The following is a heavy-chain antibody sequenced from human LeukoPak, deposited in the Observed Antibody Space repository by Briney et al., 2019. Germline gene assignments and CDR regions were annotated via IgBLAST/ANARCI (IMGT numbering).Heavy chain of an antibody. D-gene: IGHD3-22*01. CDR2: IIPILGIA. J-gene: IGHJ4*02. CDR3: ARERRRWCYDSSGYLLEDGDY. CDR1: GGTFSSYT. Sequence: GASVKVSCKASGGTFSSYTISWVRQAPGQGLEWMGRIIPILGIANYAQKFQGRVTITADKSTSTAYMELSSLRSEDTAVYYCARERRRWCYDSSGYLLEDGDYWGQGTLVTVSS. V-gene: IGHV1-69*04.